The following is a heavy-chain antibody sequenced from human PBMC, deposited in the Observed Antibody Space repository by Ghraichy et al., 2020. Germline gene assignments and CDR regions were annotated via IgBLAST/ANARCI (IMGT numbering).Heavy chain of an antibody. CDR1: GFTFSDYY. CDR2: ISSSSSYT. J-gene: IGHJ2*01. D-gene: IGHD6-19*01. Sequence: SCAASGFTFSDYYMSWIRQAPGKGMEWVSYISSSSSYTNYADSVKGRFTISRDNAKNSLYLQMNSLRAEDTAVYYCARRGYSSGWDWYFDLWGRGTLVTVSS. CDR3: ARRGYSSGWDWYFDL. V-gene: IGHV3-11*03.